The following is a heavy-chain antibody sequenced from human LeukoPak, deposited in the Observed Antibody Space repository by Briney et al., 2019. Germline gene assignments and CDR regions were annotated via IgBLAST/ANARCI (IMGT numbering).Heavy chain of an antibody. CDR1: GGPISSPY. D-gene: IGHD6-25*01. J-gene: IGHJ3*02. CDR3: ASGQRNSGTFDI. Sequence: SETLSLTCTVSGGPISSPYWSWIRQPAGKGLEWIGRIYTSGGTNYSPSLKSRVSMSVDTSKNQFSLKLSSVTAADTAVYYCASGQRNSGTFDIWGQGTMVTVSS. CDR2: IYTSGGT. V-gene: IGHV4-4*07.